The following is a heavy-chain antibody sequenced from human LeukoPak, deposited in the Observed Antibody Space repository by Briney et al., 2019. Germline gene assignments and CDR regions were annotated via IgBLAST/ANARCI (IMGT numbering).Heavy chain of an antibody. J-gene: IGHJ4*02. D-gene: IGHD4-11*01. Sequence: KPSETLSLTCTVSGGSISSSSYYWGWIRQPPGKGLEWIGSIYYSGSTYYNPSLKSRVTISVDTSNNNFSLKLSSVTAADTAVFYCAGVATTPTATFDYWGQGNLVTVSS. CDR3: AGVATTPTATFDY. CDR2: IYYSGST. V-gene: IGHV4-39*02. CDR1: GGSISSSSYY.